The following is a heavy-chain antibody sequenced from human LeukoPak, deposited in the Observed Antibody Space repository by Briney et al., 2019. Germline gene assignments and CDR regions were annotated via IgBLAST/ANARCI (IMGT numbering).Heavy chain of an antibody. J-gene: IGHJ4*02. V-gene: IGHV3-23*05. CDR3: AKGGGSSPYGELDY. CDR2: IETGGAST. Sequence: TGGSLRLSCAASGFTFSSYGMSWVRQAPGKGLEWVSAIETGGASTYYADSVKGRFSISRDNSKNTLYLQMNSLRAEDTAVYYCAKGGGSSPYGELDYWGQGTLVTVSS. CDR1: GFTFSSYG. D-gene: IGHD4-17*01.